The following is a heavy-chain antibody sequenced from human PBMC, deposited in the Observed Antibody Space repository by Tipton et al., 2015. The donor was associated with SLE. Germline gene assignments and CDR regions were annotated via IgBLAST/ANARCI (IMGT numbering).Heavy chain of an antibody. V-gene: IGHV4-4*08. CDR3: ARVGQLSPDAFDL. CDR1: SVSISSFY. D-gene: IGHD1-1*01. CDR2: IYTTGRT. Sequence: TLSLTCTVSSVSISSFYWEWFWQPPGKGLEWIGYIYTTGRTTYNPSLKSRVTISVDTSKNQFSLKVNSVTAADTAVYYCARVGQLSPDAFDLWGQGTMLTVSS. J-gene: IGHJ3*01.